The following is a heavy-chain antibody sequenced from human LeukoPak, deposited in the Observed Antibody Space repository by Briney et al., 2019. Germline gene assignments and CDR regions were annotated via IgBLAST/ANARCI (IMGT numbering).Heavy chain of an antibody. J-gene: IGHJ4*02. D-gene: IGHD7-27*01. Sequence: ASVKVSCKASGYTFTSSGISWVRQAPGQGLEWMGWINPNSGGTNYAQKFQGRVTMTRDTSISTAYMELSRLRSDDTAVYYCARGGLGITGSYFDYWGQGTLVTVSS. V-gene: IGHV1-2*02. CDR1: GYTFTSSG. CDR3: ARGGLGITGSYFDY. CDR2: INPNSGGT.